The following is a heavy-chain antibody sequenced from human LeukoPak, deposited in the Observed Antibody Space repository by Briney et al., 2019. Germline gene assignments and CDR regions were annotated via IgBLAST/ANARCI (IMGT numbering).Heavy chain of an antibody. CDR2: ISGSGGST. J-gene: IGHJ4*02. Sequence: GGSLRLACAASGFTFSSYAMSWVRQAPGKGLEWVSAISGSGGSTYYADSVKGRFTISRDNSKNTLYLQMNRLRAEDTAVYYCAKVGEYYYDSSGYYYDHYFDYWGQGTLVTVSS. CDR1: GFTFSSYA. D-gene: IGHD3-22*01. CDR3: AKVGEYYYDSSGYYYDHYFDY. V-gene: IGHV3-23*01.